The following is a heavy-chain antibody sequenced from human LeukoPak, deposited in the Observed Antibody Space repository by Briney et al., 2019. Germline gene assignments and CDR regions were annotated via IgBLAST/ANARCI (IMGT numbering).Heavy chain of an antibody. J-gene: IGHJ3*02. CDR2: IWYDGSNK. Sequence: GGSLSLSCAASGFNFNSYGMHWGRQAPGKRREWVAFIWYDGSNKYYAHSVKGRFTISRDKSRNTLYLQMNSLRAEDTAVYYCARCCRSSTDCYSEFDIWGQGTMVTVSS. D-gene: IGHD2-2*02. V-gene: IGHV3-30*02. CDR1: GFNFNSYG. CDR3: ARCCRSSTDCYSEFDI.